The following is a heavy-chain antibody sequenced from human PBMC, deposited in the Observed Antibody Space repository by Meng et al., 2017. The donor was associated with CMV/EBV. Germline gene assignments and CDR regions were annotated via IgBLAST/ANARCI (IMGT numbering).Heavy chain of an antibody. CDR2: ISSSSSYI. J-gene: IGHJ5*02. V-gene: IGHV3-21*01. Sequence: AYGFTFRSYSMNWVRQAPGKGLEWVSSISSSSSYIYYADSVKGRFTISRDNAKNSLYLQMNSLRAEDTAVYYCARDSGSYRLGWFDPWGQGTLVTVSS. CDR1: GFTFRSYS. CDR3: ARDSGSYRLGWFDP. D-gene: IGHD1-26*01.